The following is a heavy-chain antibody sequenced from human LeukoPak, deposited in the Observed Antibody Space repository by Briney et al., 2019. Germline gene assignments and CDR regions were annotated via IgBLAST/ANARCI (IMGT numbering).Heavy chain of an antibody. V-gene: IGHV4-59*01. J-gene: IGHJ4*02. CDR1: GGSISSYY. CDR3: ARAEYGSGSYFGY. Sequence: SETLSLTCTVSGGSISSYYWSWIRQPPGKGLEWIGYIYYSGSTNYNPSLKSRVTISVDTSKNQFSLKLSSVTAADTAVYYCARAEYGSGSYFGYWGQGTLVTVSS. CDR2: IYYSGST. D-gene: IGHD3-10*01.